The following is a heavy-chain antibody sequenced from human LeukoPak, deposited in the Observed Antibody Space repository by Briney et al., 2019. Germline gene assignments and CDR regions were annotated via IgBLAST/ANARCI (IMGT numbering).Heavy chain of an antibody. CDR2: IYYSGST. D-gene: IGHD2-21*02. CDR3: ARGGRLPRYFDY. Sequence: PSETLSLTCTVSGGSISSYYWSWIRQPAGKGLEWIGYIYYSGSTNYNPSLKSRVTISVDTSKNQFSLKLSSVTAADTAVYYCARGGRLPRYFDYWGQGTLVTVSS. CDR1: GGSISSYY. J-gene: IGHJ4*02. V-gene: IGHV4-59*01.